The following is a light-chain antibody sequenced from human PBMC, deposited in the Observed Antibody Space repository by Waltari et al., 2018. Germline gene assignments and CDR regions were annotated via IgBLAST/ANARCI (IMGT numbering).Light chain of an antibody. J-gene: IGKJ4*01. CDR2: KAF. CDR3: QQYNKYPLT. CDR1: QSIITW. Sequence: TCRASQSIITWLAGYQQKPGKAPKGLVDKAFSLESGVTSRFSGSGSGTEFTLTISSLQADDFATYYCQQYNKYPLTFGGGTKVEI. V-gene: IGKV1-5*03.